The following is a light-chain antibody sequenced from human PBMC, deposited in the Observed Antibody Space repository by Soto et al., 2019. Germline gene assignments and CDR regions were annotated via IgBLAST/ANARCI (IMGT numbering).Light chain of an antibody. CDR1: SSDVGSYYL. CDR3: CSYAGSNSLV. V-gene: IGLV2-23*01. Sequence: QSVLTQPASVSGSPGQSITISCTGTSSDVGSYYLVSWYKQHPGKAPELMIYEGSKRPSGVSNRFSGSKSGNTASLTISGLQLEDEADYYCCSYAGSNSLVFGGGTKLTVL. CDR2: EGS. J-gene: IGLJ3*02.